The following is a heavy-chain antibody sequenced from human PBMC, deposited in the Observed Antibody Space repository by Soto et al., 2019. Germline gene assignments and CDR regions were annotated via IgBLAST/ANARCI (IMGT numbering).Heavy chain of an antibody. V-gene: IGHV1-3*01. CDR3: ARGEQQLTCWFDP. Sequence: QVQLVQSGAEVKKPGASVKVSCKASGYTFTSYAMHWVRQARGQRLEWMGWINAGNGNTKYSQKFQGRVTITRDTSASTAYMELSSLRSEDTAVSYCARGEQQLTCWFDPWGQGTLVTVSS. CDR2: INAGNGNT. CDR1: GYTFTSYA. D-gene: IGHD6-13*01. J-gene: IGHJ5*02.